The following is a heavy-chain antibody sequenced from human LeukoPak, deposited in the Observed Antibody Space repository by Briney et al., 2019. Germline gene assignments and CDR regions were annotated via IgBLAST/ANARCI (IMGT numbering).Heavy chain of an antibody. CDR2: INSDGSST. J-gene: IGHJ4*02. CDR1: GFTFSSYW. CDR3: ARLGYSSSWPLDY. Sequence: PGGSLRLSCAASGFTFSSYWMHWVRQAPGKGLVWVSRINSDGSSTSYADSVKGRFTISRDNAKNTLYLQMNSLRAEDTAVYYCARLGYSSSWPLDYWGQGTLVTVSS. D-gene: IGHD6-13*01. V-gene: IGHV3-74*01.